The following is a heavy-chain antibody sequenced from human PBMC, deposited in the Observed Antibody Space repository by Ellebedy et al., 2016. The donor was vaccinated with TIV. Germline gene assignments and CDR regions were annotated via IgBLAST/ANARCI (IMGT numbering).Heavy chain of an antibody. Sequence: GGSLRLSCEVSGFSFSAHGMHWLRQAPGKGLEWVATISYDGRHKYYADSKGRFTIPSDNSMNTVSLDMNRLRTEDTAVYYCARDRRGAYYSYVMDVWGQGTTVTVSS. V-gene: IGHV3-30*03. CDR2: ISYDGRHK. CDR3: ARDRRGAYYSYVMDV. CDR1: GFSFSAHG. J-gene: IGHJ6*02.